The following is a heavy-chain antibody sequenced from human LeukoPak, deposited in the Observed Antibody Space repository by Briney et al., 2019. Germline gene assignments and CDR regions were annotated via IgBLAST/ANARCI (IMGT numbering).Heavy chain of an antibody. CDR1: GFTFSTYW. J-gene: IGHJ4*02. Sequence: TGGSLRLSCVASGFTFSTYWMHWVRQAPGKGLVWVSRIEGDGTDTSYADSVKGRFTISRDNAKHTLYLQMDNLRADDTAVYYCGRAAPGNYAGVHWGQGTLVTVSS. CDR3: GRAAPGNYAGVH. CDR2: IEGDGTDT. D-gene: IGHD1-1*01. V-gene: IGHV3-74*01.